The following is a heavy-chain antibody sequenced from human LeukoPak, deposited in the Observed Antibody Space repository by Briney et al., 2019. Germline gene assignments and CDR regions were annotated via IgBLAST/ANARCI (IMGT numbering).Heavy chain of an antibody. J-gene: IGHJ2*01. D-gene: IGHD6-13*01. Sequence: SGTLSLTCAVSGGSISSSNWWNWVRQPPGKGLEWIGEIYHSGSTNYNPSLKSRVTISVDTSKNQFSLKLSSVTAADTAVYYCARVYYSSSYDYWYFDLWGRGTLVTVSS. CDR1: GGSISSSNW. CDR2: IYHSGST. V-gene: IGHV4-4*02. CDR3: ARVYYSSSYDYWYFDL.